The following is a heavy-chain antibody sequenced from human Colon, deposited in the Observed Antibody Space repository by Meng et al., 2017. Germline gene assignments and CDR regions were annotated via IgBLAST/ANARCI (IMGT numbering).Heavy chain of an antibody. D-gene: IGHD5-18*01. J-gene: IGHJ4*02. V-gene: IGHV1-18*01. CDR3: ARADDPWPWTHHPH. CDR2: ISAYNGRT. Sequence: ASVKVSCKASGFTFTSHGFVWVRRAPGQGLKNMGWISAYNGRTNYAPKFHGRVTMTTDTPTTTVYMELRSLRHDDTAIYYCARADDPWPWTHHPHWGQGMLVTVSS. CDR1: GFTFTSHG.